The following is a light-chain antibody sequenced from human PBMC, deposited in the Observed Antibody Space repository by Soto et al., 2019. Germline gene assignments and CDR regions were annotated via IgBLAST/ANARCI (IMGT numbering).Light chain of an antibody. CDR1: QGINSY. CDR3: QQLNSYPLT. Sequence: IQLTQSPSSLSASVGDRVTITCRASQGINSYLAWYQQKPGKAPKLLIYAASTLQSGVPSRFSGSGSGTDFTLTISSLQAEDFATYYCQQLNSYPLTFGEGTKVDIK. V-gene: IGKV1-9*01. CDR2: AAS. J-gene: IGKJ4*01.